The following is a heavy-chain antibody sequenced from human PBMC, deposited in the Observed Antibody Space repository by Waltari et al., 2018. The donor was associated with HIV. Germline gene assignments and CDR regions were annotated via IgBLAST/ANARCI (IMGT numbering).Heavy chain of an antibody. CDR3: ARASVVTGNWFDP. V-gene: IGHV4-61*01. CDR1: GGSVSSGSYY. Sequence: QVQLQESGPGLVKPSETLSLTCTVSGGSVSSGSYYWSWIRQPPGKGLEWIGYIYYSGSTNYNPSLKSRVTISVDTSKNQFSLKLSSVTAADTAVYYCARASVVTGNWFDPWGQGTLVTVSS. CDR2: IYYSGST. J-gene: IGHJ5*02. D-gene: IGHD2-15*01.